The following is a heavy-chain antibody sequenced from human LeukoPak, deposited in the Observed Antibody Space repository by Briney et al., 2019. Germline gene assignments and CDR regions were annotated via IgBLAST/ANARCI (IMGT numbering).Heavy chain of an antibody. CDR2: INHSGST. Sequence: SESLSLTCAVYGGSFSDYDWSWIRQPPGQGLEWMGEINHSGSTNYNASLKSGVTISVDTSKTQCSLKLSSVTAADTAVYYCARGRIQLPRLPKGERKQTLGYFDYWGQGTLVTVSS. D-gene: IGHD5-18*01. CDR3: ARGRIQLPRLPKGERKQTLGYFDY. J-gene: IGHJ4*02. V-gene: IGHV4-34*01. CDR1: GGSFSDYD.